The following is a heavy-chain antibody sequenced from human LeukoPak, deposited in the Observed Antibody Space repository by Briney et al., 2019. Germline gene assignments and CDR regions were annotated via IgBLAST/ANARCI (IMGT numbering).Heavy chain of an antibody. J-gene: IGHJ5*02. Sequence: GGSLRLSCAASGFSFSDYYMSWIRQAPGKGLEWVSSISSSSSYIYYADSVKGRFTISRDNAKNSLYLQMNSLRAEDTAVYYCARDLRYSSSWYRWFDPWGQGTLVTVSS. CDR3: ARDLRYSSSWYRWFDP. CDR1: GFSFSDYY. D-gene: IGHD6-13*01. CDR2: ISSSSSYI. V-gene: IGHV3-11*06.